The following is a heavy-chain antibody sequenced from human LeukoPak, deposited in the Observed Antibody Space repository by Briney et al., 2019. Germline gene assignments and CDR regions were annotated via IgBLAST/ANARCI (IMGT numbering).Heavy chain of an antibody. V-gene: IGHV4-34*01. Sequence: SETLSLTCAVYGGSFSGYYWSWIRQPPGKGLEWIGEINHSGSTNYNPSLKSRVTISVDTSKNQFSLKLCSVTAADTAVYYCARGRRGGNSFKYWGQGTLVTVSS. CDR2: INHSGST. CDR3: ARGRRGGNSFKY. J-gene: IGHJ4*02. CDR1: GGSFSGYY. D-gene: IGHD4-23*01.